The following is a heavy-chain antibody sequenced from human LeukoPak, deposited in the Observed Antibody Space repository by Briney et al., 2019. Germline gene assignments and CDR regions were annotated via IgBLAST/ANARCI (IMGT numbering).Heavy chain of an antibody. CDR3: ARQKYEYSSGWYRENWFDP. CDR1: GGSVSSSSYY. Sequence: SETLSLTCTVSGGSVSSSSYYWGWIREPPGKGLAWIGSIYYSGSTYYNPSLKSRVTISVDTSKTQFSLKLSSVTAADTAVYYCARQKYEYSSGWYRENWFDPWGQETLVTVSS. V-gene: IGHV4-39*01. CDR2: IYYSGST. J-gene: IGHJ5*02. D-gene: IGHD6-19*01.